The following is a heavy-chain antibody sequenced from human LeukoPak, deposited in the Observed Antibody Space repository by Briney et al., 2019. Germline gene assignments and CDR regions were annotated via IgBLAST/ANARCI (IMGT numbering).Heavy chain of an antibody. CDR3: ARDYPSSAAAGSSFDY. D-gene: IGHD6-13*01. V-gene: IGHV3-21*01. CDR2: ISSSSSYI. CDR1: GFXFSSYS. J-gene: IGHJ4*02. Sequence: GGSLRLSCAASGFXFSSYSINWVRQAPGKGLEWVSSISSSSSYIYYADSVKGRFTTSRDNAKNSLYLQMNSLRAEDTAVYYCARDYPSSAAAGSSFDYWGQGTLVTVSS.